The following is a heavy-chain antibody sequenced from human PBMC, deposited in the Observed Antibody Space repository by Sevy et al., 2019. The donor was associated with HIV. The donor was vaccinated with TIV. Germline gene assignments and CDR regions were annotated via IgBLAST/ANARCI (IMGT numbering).Heavy chain of an antibody. CDR3: ARVGVSYCTDDCYHRFDY. Sequence: GGSLRLSCAASGFTFSSYALLWVRQAPGKGLEWVSLISYDGSKKYYSDSVKGRFAISRDESKTTLFLQMNSLRSEETALYYCARVGVSYCTDDCYHRFDYWGRGTLVTVSS. V-gene: IGHV3-30*09. CDR2: ISYDGSKK. J-gene: IGHJ4*02. CDR1: GFTFSSYA. D-gene: IGHD2-21*02.